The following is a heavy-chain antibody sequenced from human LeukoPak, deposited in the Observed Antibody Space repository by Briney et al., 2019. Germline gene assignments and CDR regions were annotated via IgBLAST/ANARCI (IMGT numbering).Heavy chain of an antibody. CDR1: GFSLSTSGVG. D-gene: IGHD3-22*01. Sequence: SGPTLVNPTQTLTLTCTFSGFSLSTSGVGVGWIRQPPGKALEWLALIYWSDDKRYSPSLKSRLTITRDTSKNQVVLTMTNMDPVDTATDYCAHYYDSSGYHGDYWFDYWGQGTLVTVSS. J-gene: IGHJ4*02. V-gene: IGHV2-5*01. CDR3: AHYYDSSGYHGDYWFDY. CDR2: IYWSDDK.